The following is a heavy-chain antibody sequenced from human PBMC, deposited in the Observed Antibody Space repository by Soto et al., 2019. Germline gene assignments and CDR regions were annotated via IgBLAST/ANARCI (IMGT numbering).Heavy chain of an antibody. J-gene: IGHJ6*02. D-gene: IGHD2-15*01. Sequence: PGGSLRLSCAASGFTVSSNYMSWVRQAPGKGLEWVSVIYSGGSTYYADSVKGRFTISRDNSKNTLYLQMNSLRAEDTAVYYCARETRGYCSGGSCSSPYYYGMDVWGQGTTVTVSS. V-gene: IGHV3-66*01. CDR2: IYSGGST. CDR3: ARETRGYCSGGSCSSPYYYGMDV. CDR1: GFTVSSNY.